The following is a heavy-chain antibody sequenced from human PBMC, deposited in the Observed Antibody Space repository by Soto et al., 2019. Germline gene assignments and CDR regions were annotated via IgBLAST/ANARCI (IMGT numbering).Heavy chain of an antibody. CDR1: GGSISSGDYY. Sequence: SETLSLTCTVSGGSISSGDYYWSWIRQPPGKGLEWIGYIYYSGSTNYNPSLKSRVTISVDTSKNQFSLKLSSVTAADTAVYYCARLSSYDAFDIWGQGTMVTVSS. J-gene: IGHJ3*02. D-gene: IGHD3-16*02. V-gene: IGHV4-61*08. CDR2: IYYSGST. CDR3: ARLSSYDAFDI.